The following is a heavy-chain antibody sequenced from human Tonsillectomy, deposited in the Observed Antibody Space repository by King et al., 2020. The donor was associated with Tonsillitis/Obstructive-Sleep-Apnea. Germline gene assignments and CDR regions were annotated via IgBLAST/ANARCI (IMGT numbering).Heavy chain of an antibody. Sequence: EVQLLESGGGLVQPGGSLRLSCAVSGFTFTSYAMSWVRQAPGKGLEWVSAISGSGRDTYYADSVKGRFTISRDISKSTLYLQMNSLRADDTALYYCAKVPNSGSYYYFDYWGQGTLVTVSS. V-gene: IGHV3-23*01. CDR3: AKVPNSGSYYYFDY. J-gene: IGHJ4*02. CDR2: ISGSGRDT. D-gene: IGHD1-26*01. CDR1: GFTFTSYA.